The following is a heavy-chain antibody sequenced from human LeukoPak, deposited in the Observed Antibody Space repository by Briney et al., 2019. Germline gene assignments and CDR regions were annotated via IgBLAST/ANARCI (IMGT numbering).Heavy chain of an antibody. Sequence: GGSLRLYCAASGFTFSSYAMSWVRQAPGKGLEWVSAISGSGGSTYYADSVKGRFTISRDNSKNTLYLQMNSLRAGDTAVYYCVTRYSGSYSTIDYWGQGTLVTVSS. D-gene: IGHD1-26*01. CDR2: ISGSGGST. J-gene: IGHJ4*02. CDR1: GFTFSSYA. V-gene: IGHV3-23*01. CDR3: VTRYSGSYSTIDY.